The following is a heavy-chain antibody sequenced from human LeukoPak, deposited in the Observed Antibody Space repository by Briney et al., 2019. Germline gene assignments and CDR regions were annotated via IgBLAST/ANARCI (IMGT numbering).Heavy chain of an antibody. V-gene: IGHV3-7*01. CDR1: GFTFNRDW. Sequence: RPGGSLRLSCTASGFTFNRDWTAWVRQAPGKGLEWVANIKEDGSEKNYVDSVKGRFTISRDNAENSAYLQMNDLRAEDTGVYYCVTKEPSTSGWSYWGQGTLVTVSS. CDR2: IKEDGSEK. J-gene: IGHJ4*02. CDR3: VTKEPSTSGWSY. D-gene: IGHD6-19*01.